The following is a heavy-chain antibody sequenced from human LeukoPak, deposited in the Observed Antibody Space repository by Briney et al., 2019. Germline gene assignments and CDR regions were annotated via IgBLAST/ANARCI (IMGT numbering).Heavy chain of an antibody. CDR3: ARRAKVSSSSLGWFDP. CDR2: INPNSGGT. V-gene: IGHV1-2*02. J-gene: IGHJ5*02. Sequence: ASVKVSCKASGYTFTGYYMHWVRQAPGQGLEWMGWINPNSGGTNYAQKFQGRVTMTRDTSISTAYMELSRLRSDDTAVYYCARRAKVSSSSLGWFDPWGQGTLVTVSS. CDR1: GYTFTGYY. D-gene: IGHD6-6*01.